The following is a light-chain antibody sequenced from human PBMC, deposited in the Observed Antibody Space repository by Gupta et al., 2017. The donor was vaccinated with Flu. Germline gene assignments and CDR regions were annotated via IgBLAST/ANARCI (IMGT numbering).Light chain of an antibody. V-gene: IGKV2-28*01. J-gene: IGKJ1*01. CDR3: MQAQQTSWT. CDR2: LGS. CDR1: QSLLHSNGYNY. Sequence: DIVMTQSPLSLAVTPGEPASISCRSSQSLLHSNGYNYLDWYLQKPGQSPQLLIYLGSNRASGVPDRFSGSGSGTDFTLKISRVEADDVGFYYCMQAQQTSWTFGQGTKVEIK.